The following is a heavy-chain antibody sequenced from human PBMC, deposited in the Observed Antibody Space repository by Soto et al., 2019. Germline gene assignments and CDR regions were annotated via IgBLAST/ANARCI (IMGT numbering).Heavy chain of an antibody. CDR3: ARGCSSTSCYSLYGKDV. CDR2: INPNSGGT. CDR1: GYTFTGYY. Sequence: GASVKVSCKASGYTFTGYYMHWVRQAPGQGLEWVGWINPNSGGTNYAQKLQGWVTMTRDTSISTAYMEVSRLRSDDTAVYYCARGCSSTSCYSLYGKDVWGQGTTVTVSS. J-gene: IGHJ6*02. D-gene: IGHD2-2*01. V-gene: IGHV1-2*04.